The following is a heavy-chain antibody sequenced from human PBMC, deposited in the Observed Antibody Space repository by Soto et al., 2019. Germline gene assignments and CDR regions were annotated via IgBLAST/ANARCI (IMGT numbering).Heavy chain of an antibody. CDR3: ARDQAAHGDGMDV. Sequence: QVQLVESGGGVVQPGRSLRLSCAASGFTFSSYAMHWVRQAPGKGLEWVAVISYDGSNKYYADSVKGRFTISRDNSKNTLYLQMNSLSAEDTAVHYCARDQAAHGDGMDVWGQRTTVTVSS. CDR1: GFTFSSYA. D-gene: IGHD3-10*01. CDR2: ISYDGSNK. J-gene: IGHJ6*02. V-gene: IGHV3-30-3*01.